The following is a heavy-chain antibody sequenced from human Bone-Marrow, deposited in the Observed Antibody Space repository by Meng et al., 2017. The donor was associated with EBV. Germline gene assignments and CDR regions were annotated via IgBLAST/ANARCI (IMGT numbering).Heavy chain of an antibody. J-gene: IGHJ4*02. D-gene: IGHD2-21*02. CDR2: INPNSGGT. Sequence: QVQLVQSGAEVKKPGASVKASCKASGYTFTGYYMHWVRQAPGQGLEWMGRINPNSGGTNYAQKFQGRVTMTRDTSISTAYMELSRLRSDDTAVYYCARARYCGGDCYGYFDYWGQGTLVTVSS. CDR1: GYTFTGYY. CDR3: ARARYCGGDCYGYFDY. V-gene: IGHV1-2*06.